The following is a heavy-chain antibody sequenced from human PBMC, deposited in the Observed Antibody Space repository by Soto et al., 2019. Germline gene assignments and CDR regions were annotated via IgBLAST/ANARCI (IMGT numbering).Heavy chain of an antibody. V-gene: IGHV1-69*06. CDR1: GGTFSSYA. CDR2: IIPIFGTA. Sequence: QVQLVQSGAEVKKPGSSVKVSCKASGGTFSSYAISWVRQAPGQGLEWMGGIIPIFGTANYAQKFQGRVTITADKSTSTAYMELSSLRSEDTAVYYCAGVNGSGSSLGINWFDPWGREPWSPSPQ. D-gene: IGHD3-10*01. J-gene: IGHJ5*02. CDR3: AGVNGSGSSLGINWFDP.